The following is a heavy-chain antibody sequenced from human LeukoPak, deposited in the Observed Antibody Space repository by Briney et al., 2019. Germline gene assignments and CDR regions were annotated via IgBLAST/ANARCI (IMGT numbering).Heavy chain of an antibody. CDR3: ARTSYSSSSVFFDY. D-gene: IGHD6-6*01. CDR1: GVSLRTNGMC. J-gene: IGHJ4*02. CDR2: IDWDDDT. Sequence: CPLLGKTTQNPTPTCTFSGVSLRTNGMCVRWIPHPPGEGLGWVARIDWDDDTYYSTSLKTRLTISKDTSKNQVVLTMINMDPVDTATYYCARTSYSSSSVFFDYWGQGTLVTVSS. V-gene: IGHV2-70*11.